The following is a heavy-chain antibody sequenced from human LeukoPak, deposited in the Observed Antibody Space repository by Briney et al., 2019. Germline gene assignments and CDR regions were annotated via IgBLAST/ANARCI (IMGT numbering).Heavy chain of an antibody. J-gene: IGHJ4*02. CDR1: GYTFTGYY. Sequence: WASVKVSCKASGYTFTGYYMHWVRQAPGQGLEWMGWINPNSGATNFAQNFQGRVTLTRDTSISTAYMELNSLRSDDTAVYYCATGPLPFTIFGVVIITDYWGQGTLVTVSS. D-gene: IGHD3-3*01. CDR3: ATGPLPFTIFGVVIITDY. V-gene: IGHV1-2*02. CDR2: INPNSGAT.